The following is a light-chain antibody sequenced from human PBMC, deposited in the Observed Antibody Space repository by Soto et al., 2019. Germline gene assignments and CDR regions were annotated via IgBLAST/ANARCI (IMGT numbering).Light chain of an antibody. J-gene: IGKJ2*01. CDR1: QSISSTY. V-gene: IGKV3-20*01. CDR3: QHCFGSLYT. CDR2: AAS. Sequence: SVVTQSPGTLSLSPGEGATLSCRTRQSISSTYLAWYQQRPGQAPRLLIYAASSRATGIPDRFSGSGSGTDFTLTISRLEPEDFAVYYCQHCFGSLYTFGQGTKLEIK.